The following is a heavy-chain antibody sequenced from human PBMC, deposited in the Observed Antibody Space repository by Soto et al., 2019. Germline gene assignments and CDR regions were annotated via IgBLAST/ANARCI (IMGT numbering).Heavy chain of an antibody. J-gene: IGHJ6*02. V-gene: IGHV3-9*01. D-gene: IGHD2-21*02. CDR3: AKSTCGTANGMGV. Sequence: EVQVVESGGGLVQPGRSLRLSCAASGFSFDDYAMHWVRQAPGKGLEWVSGISWNSGTIGYADSVKGRFTISRDNAKNSLYLQMNSLRADDTALYYCAKSTCGTANGMGVWGQGTTVTVSS. CDR2: ISWNSGTI. CDR1: GFSFDDYA.